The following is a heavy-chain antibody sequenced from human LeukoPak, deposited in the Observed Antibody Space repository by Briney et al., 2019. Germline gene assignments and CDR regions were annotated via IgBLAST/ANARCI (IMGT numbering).Heavy chain of an antibody. CDR1: GGSFSGYY. CDR2: INHSGST. D-gene: IGHD2-21*02. Sequence: SETLSLTCVVYGGSFSGYYWSWIRQPPGKGLEWIGEINHSGSTNYNPSLKSRVTISVDTSKNQFSLKLSSVTAADTAVYYCARVGFPVTDYWGQGTLVTVSS. CDR3: ARVGFPVTDY. J-gene: IGHJ4*02. V-gene: IGHV4-34*01.